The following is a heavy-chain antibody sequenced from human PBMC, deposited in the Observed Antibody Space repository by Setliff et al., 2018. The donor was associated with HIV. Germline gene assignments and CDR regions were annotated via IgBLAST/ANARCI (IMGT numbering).Heavy chain of an antibody. CDR2: ISAYNGNT. Sequence: ASVKVSCKASGYTFTDHYMHWVRQAPGQGLEWMGWISAYNGNTNYAQKLQGRVTMTTDTSTSTAYMELRSLRSDDTAVYYCARDVDYTDAFDIWGQGTMVTVSS. CDR3: ARDVDYTDAFDI. D-gene: IGHD4-4*01. V-gene: IGHV1-18*04. CDR1: GYTFTDHY. J-gene: IGHJ3*02.